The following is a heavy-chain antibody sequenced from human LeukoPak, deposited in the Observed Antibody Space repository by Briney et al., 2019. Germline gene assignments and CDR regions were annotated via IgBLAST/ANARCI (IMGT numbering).Heavy chain of an antibody. CDR1: GGSIGSGIYY. CDR2: IYTSGST. D-gene: IGHD5-24*01. J-gene: IGHJ4*02. Sequence: PSETLSLTCTVSGGSIGSGIYYWGWIRQPAGKGLEWIGRIYTSGSTSYNPSLKSRVTISVDTSKNQMSLKLSSVTAADTAVYYCARDRDGYYYFDYWGQGALVTVSS. CDR3: ARDRDGYYYFDY. V-gene: IGHV4-61*02.